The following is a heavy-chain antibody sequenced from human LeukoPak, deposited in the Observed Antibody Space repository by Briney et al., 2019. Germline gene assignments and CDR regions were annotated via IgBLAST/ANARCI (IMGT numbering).Heavy chain of an antibody. CDR2: IYSGGST. D-gene: IGHD6-19*01. Sequence: GGSLRLSCAASGFTVSSNYMSWVRQAPGKGLEWVSVIYSGGSTYYADSVKGRFTTSRDNSKNTLYLQMNSLRAEDTAVYYCASIKVAVAGSGAWGQGTLVTVSS. J-gene: IGHJ4*02. CDR3: ASIKVAVAGSGA. CDR1: GFTVSSNY. V-gene: IGHV3-53*01.